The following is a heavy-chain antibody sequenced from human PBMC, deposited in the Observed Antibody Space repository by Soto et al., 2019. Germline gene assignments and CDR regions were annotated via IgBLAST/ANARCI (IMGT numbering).Heavy chain of an antibody. D-gene: IGHD2-8*01. J-gene: IGHJ6*03. CDR3: ASTYVRSPENYYYYMDV. CDR1: GFIVSNNY. CDR2: IYRGGST. Sequence: PGGSLRLSCAASGFIVSNNYMGWVRQAPGKGLEWVSVIYRGGSTYYADSVKGRITISRDSSKNTLYLQMNNVRAEDTAVYFCASTYVRSPENYYYYMDVWGKGTTVTVSS. V-gene: IGHV3-66*01.